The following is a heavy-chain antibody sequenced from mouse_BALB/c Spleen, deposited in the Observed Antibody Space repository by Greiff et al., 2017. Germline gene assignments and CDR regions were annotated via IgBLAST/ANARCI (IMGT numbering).Heavy chain of an antibody. J-gene: IGHJ2*01. Sequence: EVNVVESGGGLVQPGESLKLSCESNEYEFPSHDMSWVRKTPEKRLELVAAINSDGGSTYYPDSVKGRFTISRDNARNILYLQMSSLRSEDTAMYYCARGRGDYGDYFDYWGQGTTLTVSS. CDR3: ARGRGDYGDYFDY. V-gene: IGHV5-2*03. D-gene: IGHD2-4*01. CDR1: EYEFPSHD. CDR2: INSDGGST.